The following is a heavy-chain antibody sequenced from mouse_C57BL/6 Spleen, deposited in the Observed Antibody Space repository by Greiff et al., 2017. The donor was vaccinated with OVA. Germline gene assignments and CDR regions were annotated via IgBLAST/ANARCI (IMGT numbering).Heavy chain of an antibody. J-gene: IGHJ1*03. Sequence: QVQLQQSGAELVKPGASVKLSCKASGYTFTTYCMHWVKQRPGQGLEWIGIIHPKNGSTNYNEKFKSKATLTVDTSSSTAYMQLSSLTSEDSAVYYCARCGDYCAMEDWGKGTTVTVSS. D-gene: IGHD2-13*01. CDR1: GYTFTTYC. CDR3: ARCGDYCAMED. V-gene: IGHV1-64*01. CDR2: IHPKNGST.